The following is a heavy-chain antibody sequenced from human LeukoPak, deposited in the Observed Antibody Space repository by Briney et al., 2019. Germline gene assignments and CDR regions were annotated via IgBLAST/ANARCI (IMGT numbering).Heavy chain of an antibody. V-gene: IGHV3-11*06. CDR2: INTDSSDI. CDR1: GFTFGDYA. Sequence: PGGSLRLSCTASGFTFGDYAMSWFRQAPGKGLEWVSYINTDSSDIHYADSVKGRFTISRDNARNTLYLQLSSLRAEDSAVYYCARDTFQPGLIDSWGQGTLVTVSS. CDR3: ARDTFQPGLIDS. D-gene: IGHD2-2*01. J-gene: IGHJ4*02.